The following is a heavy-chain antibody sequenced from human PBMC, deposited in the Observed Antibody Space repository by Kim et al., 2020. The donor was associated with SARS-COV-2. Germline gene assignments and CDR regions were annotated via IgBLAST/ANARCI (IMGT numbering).Heavy chain of an antibody. CDR1: GYIFTSYW. D-gene: IGHD2-15*01. Sequence: GESLKISCKGSGYIFTSYWIGWVRQMPGKGLEWMGIIYPGDSDTRYSPSFQGQVTISADKSISTAYLQWSSLKASNTAMYYCAGGYCSGGSCYLGGDYGMDVWGQGTTVTVSS. V-gene: IGHV5-51*01. J-gene: IGHJ6*02. CDR3: AGGYCSGGSCYLGGDYGMDV. CDR2: IYPGDSDT.